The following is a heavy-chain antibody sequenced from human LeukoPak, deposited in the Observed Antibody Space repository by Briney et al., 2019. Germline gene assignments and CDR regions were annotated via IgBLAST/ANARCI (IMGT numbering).Heavy chain of an antibody. CDR3: AKLLRGVIVPYFDY. V-gene: IGHV3-23*01. Sequence: GGSLRLSCAASGFTFSSYAMSWVRQAPGRGLEWFPAISGSGSSTHYGDSVKGRFTISRDNSRNTLYLQLNRLRAEDTAVYYCAKLLRGVIVPYFDYWGQGTLVTVSS. CDR2: ISGSGSST. J-gene: IGHJ4*02. D-gene: IGHD3-10*01. CDR1: GFTFSSYA.